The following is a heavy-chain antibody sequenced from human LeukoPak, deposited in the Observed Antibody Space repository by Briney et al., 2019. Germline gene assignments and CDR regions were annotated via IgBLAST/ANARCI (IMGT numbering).Heavy chain of an antibody. V-gene: IGHV1-18*01. J-gene: IGHJ6*02. CDR2: ISAYNGNT. CDR1: GYTFTSYG. Sequence: ASVKVSCKASGYTFTSYGISRVRQAPGQGLEWMGWISAYNGNTNYAQKLQGRVTMTTDTSTSTAYMELRSLRSDDTAVYYCARDSYVLLWFGELAPPSYYYGMDVWGQGTTVTVSS. CDR3: ARDSYVLLWFGELAPPSYYYGMDV. D-gene: IGHD3-10*01.